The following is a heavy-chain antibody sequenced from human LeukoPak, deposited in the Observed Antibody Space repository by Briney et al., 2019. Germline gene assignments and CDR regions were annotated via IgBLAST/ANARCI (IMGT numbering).Heavy chain of an antibody. CDR1: GFTFSSYS. J-gene: IGHJ4*02. V-gene: IGHV3-21*01. D-gene: IGHD3-16*01. CDR2: ISSSSSYI. Sequence: GGSLRLSCAASGFTFSSYSMNWVRQAPGKGLEWVSSISSSSSYIYYADSVKGRFTISRDNAKNSLYLQMNSLRAEGTAVYYCARAQPRGIIFDYWGQGTLVTVSS. CDR3: ARAQPRGIIFDY.